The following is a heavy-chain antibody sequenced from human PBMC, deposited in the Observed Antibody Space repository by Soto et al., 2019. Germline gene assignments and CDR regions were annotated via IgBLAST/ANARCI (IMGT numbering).Heavy chain of an antibody. D-gene: IGHD2-21*02. V-gene: IGHV3-23*01. J-gene: IGHJ4*02. CDR3: AKAGLVVTAIPYYFDY. Sequence: EVQLLESGGGLVQPGGSLRLSCAASGFTFSSYAMSWVRQAPGKGLEWVSAISGSGGSTYYADSVKGRFTISRDNSKNTLYLQMNSLRAEDTAVYYCAKAGLVVTAIPYYFDYWGQGTLVTVSS. CDR2: ISGSGGST. CDR1: GFTFSSYA.